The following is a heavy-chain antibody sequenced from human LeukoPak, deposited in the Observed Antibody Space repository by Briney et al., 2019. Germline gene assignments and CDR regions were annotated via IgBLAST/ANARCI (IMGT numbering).Heavy chain of an antibody. D-gene: IGHD3-3*01. Sequence: SQTLSLTCTVSGGSISSGGYYWSWIRQHPGKGLEWIGYIYYSGSTYYNPSLKSRVTISVDTSKNQFSLKLSSVTAADTAVYYCARGRTPFGVVISELDYWGQGTLVTVSS. V-gene: IGHV4-30-4*08. J-gene: IGHJ4*02. CDR2: IYYSGST. CDR1: GGSISSGGYY. CDR3: ARGRTPFGVVISELDY.